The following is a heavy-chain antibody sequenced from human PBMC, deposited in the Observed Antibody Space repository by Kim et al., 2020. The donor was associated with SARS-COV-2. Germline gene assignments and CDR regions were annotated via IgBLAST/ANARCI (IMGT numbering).Heavy chain of an antibody. D-gene: IGHD3-22*01. V-gene: IGHV3-33*08. CDR3: ARDHSRAQQPAFDI. Sequence: GGSLRLSCAASGFTFSSYGMHWVRQAPGKGLEWVAVIWYDGSNKYYADSVKGRFTISRDNSKNTLYLQMNSLRAEDTAVYYCARDHSRAQQPAFDIWGQGTMVTVSS. CDR1: GFTFSSYG. J-gene: IGHJ3*02. CDR2: IWYDGSNK.